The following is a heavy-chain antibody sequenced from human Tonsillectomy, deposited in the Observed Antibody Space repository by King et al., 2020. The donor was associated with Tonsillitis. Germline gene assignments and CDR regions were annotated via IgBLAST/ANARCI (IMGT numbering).Heavy chain of an antibody. Sequence: DVQLVESGGGLVQPGGSLRLSCAASGFTFSNYNMNWVRQAPGKGLEWVSYISTSSSIIFYADSVKGRFTVSRDNAKNSLYLQMNSLRDEDTAVYYCARDRDYYDSSGYYHINDFGGQGTLVTV. J-gene: IGHJ4*02. CDR3: ARDRDYYDSSGYYHINDF. D-gene: IGHD3-22*01. CDR2: ISTSSSII. CDR1: GFTFSNYN. V-gene: IGHV3-48*02.